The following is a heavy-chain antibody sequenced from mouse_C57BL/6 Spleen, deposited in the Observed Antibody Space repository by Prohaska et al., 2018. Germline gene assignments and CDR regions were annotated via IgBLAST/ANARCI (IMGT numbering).Heavy chain of an antibody. V-gene: IGHV5-6*01. CDR3: AREGSTVVATGGSFDY. Sequence: LEWVATISSGGSYTYYPDSVKGRFTISRDNAKNTLYLQMSSLKSEDTAMYYCAREGSTVVATGGSFDYWGQGTTLTVSS. CDR2: ISSGGSYT. D-gene: IGHD1-1*01. J-gene: IGHJ2*01.